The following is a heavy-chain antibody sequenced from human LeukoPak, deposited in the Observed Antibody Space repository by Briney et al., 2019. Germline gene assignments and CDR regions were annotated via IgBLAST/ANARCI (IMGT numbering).Heavy chain of an antibody. J-gene: IGHJ6*03. D-gene: IGHD1-7*01. CDR1: GGTFSSYA. CDR2: IIPIFGTA. CDR3: ARGLELPGYYYYYYMDV. V-gene: IGHV1-69*13. Sequence: SVKVSCKASGGTFSSYAISWVRQAPGQGLEWMGGIIPIFGTANYAQKFQGRVTITADESTSTAYMELSSLRSEDTAVYYCARGLELPGYYYYYYMDVWGKGTTVTVSS.